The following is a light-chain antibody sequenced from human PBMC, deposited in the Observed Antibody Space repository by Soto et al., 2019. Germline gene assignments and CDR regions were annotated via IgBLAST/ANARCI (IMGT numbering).Light chain of an antibody. CDR2: DAS. CDR3: QQYDNLPLT. CDR1: QNISNY. J-gene: IGKJ4*01. Sequence: EIQLTQSPASLSASLGDRATLTCRASQNISNYLTWYQQKPGQAPKLLIYDASNWETGVPSRFSGSGSGTDFTFTISSLQSEDIATYYCQQYDNLPLTFGGGTKVDIK. V-gene: IGKV1-33*01.